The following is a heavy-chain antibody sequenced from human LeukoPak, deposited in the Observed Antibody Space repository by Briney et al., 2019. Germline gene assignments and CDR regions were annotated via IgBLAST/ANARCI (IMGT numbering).Heavy chain of an antibody. Sequence: PGGSLRLSCAASGFTFSSYAMSWIRQPPGKGLEWIGEINHSGSTNYNPSLKSRVTISVDTSKNQFSLNLSSVTAADTAVYYCASGPGYSNYNNWFDPWGQGTLVTVSS. J-gene: IGHJ5*02. V-gene: IGHV4-34*01. CDR1: GFTFSSYA. CDR3: ASGPGYSNYNNWFDP. D-gene: IGHD4-11*01. CDR2: INHSGST.